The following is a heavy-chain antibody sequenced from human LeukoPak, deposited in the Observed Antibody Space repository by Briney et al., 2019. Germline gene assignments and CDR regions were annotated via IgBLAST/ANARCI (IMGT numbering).Heavy chain of an antibody. V-gene: IGHV4-34*01. CDR2: INHSGST. J-gene: IGHJ4*02. D-gene: IGHD1-1*01. Sequence: SETLSLTCAVYGGSFSDYYWSWIRQPPGKGLEWIGEINHSGSTNYNPSLKSRVTISVDTSKNQFSLKLSSVTAADTAVYYCARYNWNDCFDYWGQGTLVTVSS. CDR3: ARYNWNDCFDY. CDR1: GGSFSDYY.